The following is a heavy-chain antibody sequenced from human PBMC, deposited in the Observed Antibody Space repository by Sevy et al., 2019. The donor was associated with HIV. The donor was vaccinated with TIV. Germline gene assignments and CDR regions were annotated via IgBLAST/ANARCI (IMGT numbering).Heavy chain of an antibody. CDR1: GGSISSSSYY. CDR3: ARRVGYGDYVDY. J-gene: IGHJ4*02. Sequence: SETLSPTCTVSGGSISSSSYYWGWIRQPPGKGLEWIGSIYYSGSTYYNPSLKSRVTISVDTSKNQFSLKLSSVTAADTAVYYCARRVGYGDYVDYWGQGTLVTVSS. V-gene: IGHV4-39*01. D-gene: IGHD4-17*01. CDR2: IYYSGST.